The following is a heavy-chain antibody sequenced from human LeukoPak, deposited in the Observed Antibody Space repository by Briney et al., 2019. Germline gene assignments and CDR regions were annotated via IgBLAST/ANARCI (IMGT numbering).Heavy chain of an antibody. CDR2: ISYSGST. CDR1: GGSISSYY. D-gene: IGHD5-24*01. V-gene: IGHV4-59*08. Sequence: SETLSLTCTVSGGSISSYYWSWLRQPPGKGLEWIGYISYSGSTNYNASLKSRVTISVDTSKNQFSLKLSSVTAADTAVYYCATDGYAYSFRAFDIWGQGTMVTVSS. J-gene: IGHJ3*02. CDR3: ATDGYAYSFRAFDI.